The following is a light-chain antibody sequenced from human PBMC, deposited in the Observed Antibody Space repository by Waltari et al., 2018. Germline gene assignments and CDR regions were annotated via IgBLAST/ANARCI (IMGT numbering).Light chain of an antibody. Sequence: SSELTQDPAVSVALGQTVRITCQGDSLSSYYASWYQQKPGQAPVLVIYGKHNRPSGIPDRFSGSSSGNTASLTITGAQAEDEADYYCNARDSSGNRVFGGGTKLTVL. CDR3: NARDSSGNRV. CDR1: SLSSYY. CDR2: GKH. V-gene: IGLV3-19*01. J-gene: IGLJ3*02.